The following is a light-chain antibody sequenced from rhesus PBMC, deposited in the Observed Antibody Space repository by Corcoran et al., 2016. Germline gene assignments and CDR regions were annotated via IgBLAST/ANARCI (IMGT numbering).Light chain of an antibody. V-gene: IGKV1S17*01. J-gene: IGKJ4*01. CDR1: RGITND. Sequence: DIQMTQSPSSLSASVGDRVTITCRASRGITNDLDCYHQKTGETPKLLSYEASSLERGIPSRFSGSVSGTDVTLTISSRQSEDCATYYCQHYYSNSLTFGGGTKVEIK. CDR3: QHYYSNSLT. CDR2: EAS.